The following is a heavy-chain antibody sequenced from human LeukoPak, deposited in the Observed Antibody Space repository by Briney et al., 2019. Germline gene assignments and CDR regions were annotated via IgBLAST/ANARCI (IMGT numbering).Heavy chain of an antibody. CDR3: ARDGGELLFDY. Sequence: GGSLRLSCAASGFTFSSYSMNWVRQAPGKGLEWVSSISSSSSYIYYADSVKGRFTISRDNAKNSLYLQMNSLRAEDAAVYYCARDGGELLFDYWGQGTLVTVSS. J-gene: IGHJ4*02. V-gene: IGHV3-21*01. D-gene: IGHD3-16*01. CDR1: GFTFSSYS. CDR2: ISSSSSYI.